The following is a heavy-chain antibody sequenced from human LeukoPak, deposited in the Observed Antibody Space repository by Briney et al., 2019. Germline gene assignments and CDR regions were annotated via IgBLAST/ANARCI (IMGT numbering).Heavy chain of an antibody. CDR1: GYSISSGYY. CDR3: ARDGYSSSWYSYYYYMDV. Sequence: PSETLSLTCTVSGYSISSGYYWGWIRQPPGKGLEWIGSIYHSGSTYYNPSLKSRVTISVDTSKNQFSLKLSSVTAADTAVYYCARDGYSSSWYSYYYYMDVWGKGTTVTVSS. D-gene: IGHD6-13*01. J-gene: IGHJ6*03. V-gene: IGHV4-38-2*02. CDR2: IYHSGST.